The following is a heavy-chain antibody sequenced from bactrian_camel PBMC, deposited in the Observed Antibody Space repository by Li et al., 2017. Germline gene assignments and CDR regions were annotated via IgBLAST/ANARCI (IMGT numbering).Heavy chain of an antibody. D-gene: IGHD7*01. CDR3: AASAGSHACGSVSWQY. CDR1: GAIAGRHC. V-gene: IGHV3S54*01. CDR2: IRTGYPGTS. J-gene: IGHJ4*01. Sequence: HVQLVESGGGSVQAGGSLRLSCSASGAIAGRHCMAWFRQAPGKKREGVASIRTGYPGTSDYGDSVKGRFTISQDQAKNTIWLHMNTLASDDTAMYVCAASAGSHACGSVSWQYWGQGTQVTVS.